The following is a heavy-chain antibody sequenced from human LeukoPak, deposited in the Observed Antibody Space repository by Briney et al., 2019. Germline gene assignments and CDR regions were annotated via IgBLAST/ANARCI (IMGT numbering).Heavy chain of an antibody. D-gene: IGHD2-15*01. J-gene: IGHJ4*02. CDR2: IYYSGST. CDR3: ASTSGYCSGGNCYSAFDY. Sequence: KPSETLSLTCTVSGVSISSYYWSWIRQPPGKGLEWIGYIYYSGSTNYNPSLKSRLTISVDTSNNQFSLKLSSVTAADTAVYYCASTSGYCSGGNCYSAFDYWGQGTLVTVSS. CDR1: GVSISSYY. V-gene: IGHV4-59*01.